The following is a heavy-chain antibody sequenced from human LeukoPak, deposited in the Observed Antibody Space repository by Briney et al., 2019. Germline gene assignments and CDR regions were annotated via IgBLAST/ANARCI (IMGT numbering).Heavy chain of an antibody. V-gene: IGHV1-8*01. D-gene: IGHD5-18*01. CDR1: GYTFTSYD. CDR2: MNPNSGNT. CDR3: ARVHSRGIQPVGY. Sequence: GASVKVSCKASGYTFTSYDINWVRQATGQGLEWMGWMNPNSGNTGYAQKFQGRVTMTRNTSISTAYMELSSLRSEDAAVYYCARVHSRGIQPVGYWGQGTLVTVSS. J-gene: IGHJ4*02.